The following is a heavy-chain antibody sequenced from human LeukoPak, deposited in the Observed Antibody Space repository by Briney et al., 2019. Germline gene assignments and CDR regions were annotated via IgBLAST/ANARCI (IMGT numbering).Heavy chain of an antibody. J-gene: IGHJ4*02. CDR2: ISYSGST. V-gene: IGHV4-61*01. D-gene: IGHD6-13*01. CDR3: ARSPWGIVAAGH. Sequence: PSETLSLTCTVSGGSVSSGSYFWSWIRQPPGKGLEWIGYISYSGSTNYNPSLKSRVTISVDTSKNQFSLKLSSVTAADMAVFYCARSPWGIVAAGHWGQGTLVTVFS. CDR1: GGSVSSGSYF.